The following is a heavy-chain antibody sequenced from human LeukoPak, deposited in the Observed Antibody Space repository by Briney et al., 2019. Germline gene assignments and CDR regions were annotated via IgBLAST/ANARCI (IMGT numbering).Heavy chain of an antibody. V-gene: IGHV4-34*01. CDR1: GGSFSAYY. D-gene: IGHD3-22*01. CDR3: ARVNYDSGGYYSGFRIDY. CDR2: INHTGST. Sequence: PSETLSLTCAVYGGSFSAYYWSWIRQPPGKGLEWIGEINHTGSTNYNPSLKSRVTISVDTSKNQFSLGLSSVTAADTAVYYCARVNYDSGGYYSGFRIDYWGQGTLVTVSS. J-gene: IGHJ4*02.